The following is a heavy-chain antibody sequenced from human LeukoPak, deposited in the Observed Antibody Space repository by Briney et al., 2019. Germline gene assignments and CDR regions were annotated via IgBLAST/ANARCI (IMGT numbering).Heavy chain of an antibody. Sequence: PGGSLRXXXXXXXFXXSSYAMSWVRQAPGKGLEWVSAISGSGGSTYYADSVKGRFTISRDNSKNTLYLQMNSLRAEDTAVYYCAKPAVAGTLDYWGQGTLVTVSS. CDR1: XFXXSSYA. J-gene: IGHJ4*02. CDR2: ISGSGGST. V-gene: IGHV3-23*01. D-gene: IGHD6-19*01. CDR3: AKPAVAGTLDY.